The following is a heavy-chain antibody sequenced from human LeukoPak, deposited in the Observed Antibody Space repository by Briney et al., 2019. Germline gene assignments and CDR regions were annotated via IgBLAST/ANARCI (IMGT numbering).Heavy chain of an antibody. V-gene: IGHV3-73*01. CDR2: IRSKANSYET. Sequence: GALRLSCAASGFSFSGSAIHWVRQPSGKGLEWVGRIRSKANSYETAYSASVTGRFTISRDDSKNTAYLQMNSLKTEDTAVYYCTRLTMVRGLIIYFDFWGQGTLVTVSS. CDR3: TRLTMVRGLIIYFDF. CDR1: GFSFSGSA. D-gene: IGHD3-10*01. J-gene: IGHJ4*02.